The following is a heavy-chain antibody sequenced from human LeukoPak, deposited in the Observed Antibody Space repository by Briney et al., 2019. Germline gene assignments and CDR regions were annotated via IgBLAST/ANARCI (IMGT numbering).Heavy chain of an antibody. Sequence: GGSLRLSCAASGFTFSDYYMSWIRQAPGKGLEWVSYISSSGSTIYYADSVKGRFTISRDNAKNSLYLQMNSLRAEDTAVYYCARYIVGATTEDYFDYWGQGTLVTVSS. J-gene: IGHJ4*02. CDR1: GFTFSDYY. D-gene: IGHD1-26*01. CDR3: ARYIVGATTEDYFDY. CDR2: ISSSGSTI. V-gene: IGHV3-11*01.